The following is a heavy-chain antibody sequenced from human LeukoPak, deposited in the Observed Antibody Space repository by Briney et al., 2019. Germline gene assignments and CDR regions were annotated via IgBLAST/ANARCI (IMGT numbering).Heavy chain of an antibody. CDR1: GYTFTSYY. J-gene: IGHJ5*02. D-gene: IGHD1-26*01. Sequence: ASVKVSCKASGYTFTSYYMHWVRQAPGQGLEWMGIINPSGGSTSYAQKFQGRVTMTRDTSTSTVYMELSSLRSEDTAVYYCAREGGEWELLGWFDPWGQGTLVTVSP. V-gene: IGHV1-46*01. CDR3: AREGGEWELLGWFDP. CDR2: INPSGGST.